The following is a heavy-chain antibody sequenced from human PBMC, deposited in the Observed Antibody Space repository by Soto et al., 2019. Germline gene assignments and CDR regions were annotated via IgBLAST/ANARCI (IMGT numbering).Heavy chain of an antibody. CDR3: ARASGWFPYN. D-gene: IGHD3-10*01. Sequence: QVQLVQSGAEVKKPGASVKVSCKASGYTFTNYDINWVRQATGQGLEWMGWMNPENGHTGYAQRFQGRVTMTRNTSIGTAYMELSSLTSEDTAVYYCARASGWFPYNWGQGTLVTVSS. J-gene: IGHJ4*02. CDR2: MNPENGHT. V-gene: IGHV1-8*01. CDR1: GYTFTNYD.